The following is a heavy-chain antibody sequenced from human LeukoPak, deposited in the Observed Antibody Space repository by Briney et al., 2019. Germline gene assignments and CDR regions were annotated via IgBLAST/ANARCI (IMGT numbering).Heavy chain of an antibody. V-gene: IGHV3-23*01. CDR2: ISGSGGST. D-gene: IGHD2-15*01. Sequence: LPGGSLRLSCAASGFTFSSYAMSWARQAPGKGLEWVSAISGSGGSTYYADSVKGRFTISRDNSKNTLYLQMNSLRAEDTALYYCAKGKRTGRPYWYYYGMDVWGQGTTVTVS. J-gene: IGHJ6*02. CDR3: AKGKRTGRPYWYYYGMDV. CDR1: GFTFSSYA.